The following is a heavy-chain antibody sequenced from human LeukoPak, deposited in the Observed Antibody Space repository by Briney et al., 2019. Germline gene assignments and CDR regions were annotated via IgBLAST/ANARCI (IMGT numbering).Heavy chain of an antibody. D-gene: IGHD3-22*01. CDR2: ISSSSSYI. CDR3: ASPKWLPDSIDI. J-gene: IGHJ3*02. CDR1: GFTFSSYS. V-gene: IGHV3-21*01. Sequence: GGSLRLSCAASGFTFSSYSMNWVRQAPGQGLEWVSSISSSSSYIYYADSVKGRFTISRDNAKNSLYLQMNSLRAEETAVYYCASPKWLPDSIDIWGRGTMVTVSS.